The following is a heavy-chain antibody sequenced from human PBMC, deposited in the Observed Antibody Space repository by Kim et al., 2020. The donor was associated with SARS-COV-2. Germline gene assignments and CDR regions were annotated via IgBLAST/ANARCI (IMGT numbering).Heavy chain of an antibody. D-gene: IGHD5-18*01. CDR2: ISSSSSYI. CDR1: GFTFSSYS. V-gene: IGHV3-21*01. J-gene: IGHJ4*02. Sequence: GGSLRLSCAASGFTFSSYSMNWVRQAPGKGLEWVSSISSSSSYIYYADSVKGRFTISRDNAKNSLYLQMNSLRAEDTAVYYCARWLEQLWYVDYWGQGTLVTVSS. CDR3: ARWLEQLWYVDY.